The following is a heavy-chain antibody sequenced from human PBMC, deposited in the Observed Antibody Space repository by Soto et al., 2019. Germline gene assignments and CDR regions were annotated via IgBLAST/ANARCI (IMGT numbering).Heavy chain of an antibody. CDR3: ARDPLTIAAAGRTNWFDP. V-gene: IGHV1-18*01. D-gene: IGHD6-13*01. J-gene: IGHJ5*02. CDR2: ISAYNGNT. CDR1: GYTFTSYG. Sequence: ASVKVSCKASGYTFTSYGISWVRQAPGQGLEWMGWISAYNGNTNYAQKLQGRVTMTTDTSTSTAYMELRSLRSDDTAVYYCARDPLTIAAAGRTNWFDPWGQGTLVTVSS.